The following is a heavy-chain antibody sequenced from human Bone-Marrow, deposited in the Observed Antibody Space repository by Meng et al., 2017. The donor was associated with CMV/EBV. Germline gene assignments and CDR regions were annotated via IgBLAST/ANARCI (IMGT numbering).Heavy chain of an antibody. Sequence: ASVKVSCKASGYSFTDYYIHWVRQAPGHGLEWMGCIDPNSGDTTHAQKFQGRVTMTSDISINTAYMDLSRLRFDDTAVYYCARDPDLYSTLPGWFDPWGQGTLVTVSS. CDR2: IDPNSGDT. V-gene: IGHV1-2*02. CDR1: GYSFTDYY. CDR3: ARDPDLYSTLPGWFDP. J-gene: IGHJ5*02. D-gene: IGHD6-13*01.